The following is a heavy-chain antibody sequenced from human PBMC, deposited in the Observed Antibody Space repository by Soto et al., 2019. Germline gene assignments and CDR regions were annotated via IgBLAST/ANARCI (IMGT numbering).Heavy chain of an antibody. CDR1: GGSISSSSYY. CDR2: IYYSGST. Sequence: SETLSLTCTVSGGSISSSSYYWGWIRQPPGKGLEWIGSIYYSGSTYYNPSLKSRVTISVDTSKNQFSLKLRSVTAADTAVYYCAIVARRYYFDYWGQGTLVTVS. D-gene: IGHD6-6*01. V-gene: IGHV4-39*01. CDR3: AIVARRYYFDY. J-gene: IGHJ4*02.